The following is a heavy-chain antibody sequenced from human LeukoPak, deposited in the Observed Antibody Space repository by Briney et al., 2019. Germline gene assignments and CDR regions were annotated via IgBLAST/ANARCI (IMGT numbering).Heavy chain of an antibody. V-gene: IGHV1-2*02. Sequence: ASVKVSCKTSGYSFTAFYIHWVRQAPGQGLEWMGWIHPRRGDTNYAQKFQGRVTMTRDTSISTAYLDLSSLRSDDTAVYYCASSNSQLWLHFWGQGTLVTVSS. J-gene: IGHJ4*02. CDR2: IHPRRGDT. CDR1: GYSFTAFY. CDR3: ASSNSQLWLHF. D-gene: IGHD5-18*01.